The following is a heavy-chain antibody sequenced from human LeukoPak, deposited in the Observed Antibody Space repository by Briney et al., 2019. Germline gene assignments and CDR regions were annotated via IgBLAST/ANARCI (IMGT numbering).Heavy chain of an antibody. V-gene: IGHV3-30-3*01. Sequence: GGSLRLSCAASGFTFSSYAMHWVRQAPGKGLEWVAVISYDGSNKYYADSVKGRFTISRDNSKNTLYLQMNSLRAEDTAVYYCARDMRTVVVPAAALDYWGQGTLVTVSS. CDR3: ARDMRTVVVPAAALDY. D-gene: IGHD2-2*01. CDR1: GFTFSSYA. CDR2: ISYDGSNK. J-gene: IGHJ4*02.